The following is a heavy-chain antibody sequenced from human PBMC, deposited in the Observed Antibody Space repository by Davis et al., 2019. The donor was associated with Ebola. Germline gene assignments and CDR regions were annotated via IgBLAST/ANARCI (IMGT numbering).Heavy chain of an antibody. CDR3: AKDSGWQMSP. Sequence: PGGSLRLSCAASGSTFSDYWMTWVRQAPGKGLEWVGKIKYDGSDKYYVDSVKGRFTISRDNAENSLYLQMNSLTVEDTAIYYCAKDSGWQMSPWGQGTLVIVSS. V-gene: IGHV3-7*01. D-gene: IGHD6-19*01. CDR1: GSTFSDYW. J-gene: IGHJ5*02. CDR2: IKYDGSDK.